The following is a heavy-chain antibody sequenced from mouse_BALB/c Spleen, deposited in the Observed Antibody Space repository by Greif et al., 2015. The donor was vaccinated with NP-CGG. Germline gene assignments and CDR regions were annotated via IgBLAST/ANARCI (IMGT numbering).Heavy chain of an antibody. CDR1: GFTFSDYY. J-gene: IGHJ2*01. Sequence: EVKLMESGGGLVKPGGSLKLSCAASGFTFSDYYMYWVRQTPEKRLEWVATISDGGSYTYYPDSVKGRFTISRDNAKNNLYLQMSSLKSEDTAMYYCARDGALYGHFDYWGQGTTLTVSS. CDR3: ARDGALYGHFDY. D-gene: IGHD1-1*01. V-gene: IGHV5-4*02. CDR2: ISDGGSYT.